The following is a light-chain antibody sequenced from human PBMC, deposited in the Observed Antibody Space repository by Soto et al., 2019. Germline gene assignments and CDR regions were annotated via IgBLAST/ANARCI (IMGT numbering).Light chain of an antibody. CDR1: QGISNY. J-gene: IGKJ2*01. CDR3: QQYDNLPPYT. V-gene: IGKV1-33*01. Sequence: DIPMTQSPSSLSASVGDRVTITCQASQGISNYLNWYQQKPGKAPKLLIYDASNLETGVPSRFSGSGSGTDFTLTISSLQPEDVATYYCQQYDNLPPYTFGQGTELEIK. CDR2: DAS.